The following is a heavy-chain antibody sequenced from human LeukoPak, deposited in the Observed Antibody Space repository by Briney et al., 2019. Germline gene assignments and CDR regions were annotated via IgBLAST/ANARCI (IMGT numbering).Heavy chain of an antibody. CDR2: IGTAGDT. V-gene: IGHV3-13*01. J-gene: IGHJ3*02. D-gene: IGHD6-19*01. CDR3: VRSGRGEVGDAFDI. CDR1: GFTFSSYD. Sequence: PGGSLRLSCAASGFTFSSYDMHWVRQATGKGLEWVSAIGTAGDTYYPGSVKGRFTISRENAKNSLYLQMNSLRAGDTAVYYCVRSGRGEVGDAFDIWGQGTMVTVSS.